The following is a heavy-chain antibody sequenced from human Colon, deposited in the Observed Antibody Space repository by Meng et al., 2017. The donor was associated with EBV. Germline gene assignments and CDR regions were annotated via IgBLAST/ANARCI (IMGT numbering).Heavy chain of an antibody. J-gene: IGHJ5*02. CDR1: DDSVATGRYY. CDR3: ARVSGRSFDP. D-gene: IGHD3-10*01. V-gene: IGHV4-61*01. Sequence: HVRLQESGRRLVMPSATLSRSFTSSDDSVATGRYYWSWIRQPPGKGLEWIAYIYYIGGTNYNPSLKSRLTISLDTSKNQFSLSLRSVTAADTAVYYCARVSGRSFDPWGQGTLVTVSS. CDR2: IYYIGGT.